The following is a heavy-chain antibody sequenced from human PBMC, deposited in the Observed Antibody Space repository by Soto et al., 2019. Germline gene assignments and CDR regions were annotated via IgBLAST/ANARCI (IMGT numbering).Heavy chain of an antibody. Sequence: SDTLSLTCTVSGGSISSYYWSWIRQPPGKGLEWIGYIYYSGSTNYNPSLKSRVTISVDTSKNQFSLKLSSVTAADTAVYYCARRGSYITMVRGAHYYYYYMDVWGKGTTVTVSS. CDR2: IYYSGST. J-gene: IGHJ6*03. CDR3: ARRGSYITMVRGAHYYYYYMDV. V-gene: IGHV4-59*08. D-gene: IGHD3-10*01. CDR1: GGSISSYY.